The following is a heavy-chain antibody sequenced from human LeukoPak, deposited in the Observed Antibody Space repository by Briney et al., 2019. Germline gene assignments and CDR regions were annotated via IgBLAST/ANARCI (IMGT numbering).Heavy chain of an antibody. Sequence: ASMKVSCKSSGFTFTDHYIHWVRQGPGQGLEWMGYIGPHSTFTSSPQEFQGRVTMTRDASMSTAYMELTRLTSDDTAVYYCARLSGTYGTTSRVLDSWGQGTLVTVSS. D-gene: IGHD1-1*01. V-gene: IGHV1-2*02. J-gene: IGHJ4*02. CDR1: GFTFTDHY. CDR3: ARLSGTYGTTSRVLDS. CDR2: IGPHSTFT.